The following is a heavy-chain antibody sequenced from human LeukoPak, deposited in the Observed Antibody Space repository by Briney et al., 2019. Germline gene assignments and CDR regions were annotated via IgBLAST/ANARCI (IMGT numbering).Heavy chain of an antibody. D-gene: IGHD4-23*01. CDR2: ISYSGST. J-gene: IGHJ4*02. Sequence: SETLSLTCTVSGGSISSGGYYWSWVRQHPGKGLEWIGHISYSGSTYYNPSLESRVVMSIDVSQNQFSLMVSSLTAADTAVYYCARAPGGNSRLDYWVQGTLVTVSS. CDR3: ARAPGGNSRLDY. CDR1: GGSISSGGYY. V-gene: IGHV4-31*03.